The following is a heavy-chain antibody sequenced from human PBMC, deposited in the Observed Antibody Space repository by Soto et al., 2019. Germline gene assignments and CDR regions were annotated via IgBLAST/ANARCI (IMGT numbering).Heavy chain of an antibody. J-gene: IGHJ4*02. CDR1: GFTFSSYS. CDR3: ARDRRDGYNFDY. Sequence: GGSLRLSCAASGFTFSSYSMNWVRQAPGKGLEWVSSISSSSSYIYYADSVKGRFTIPRDNAKNSLYLQMNSLRAEDTAVYYCARDRRDGYNFDYWGQGTLVTVSS. D-gene: IGHD5-12*01. V-gene: IGHV3-21*01. CDR2: ISSSSSYI.